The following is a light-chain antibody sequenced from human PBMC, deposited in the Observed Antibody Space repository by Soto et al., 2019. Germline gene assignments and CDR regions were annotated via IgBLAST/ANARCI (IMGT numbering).Light chain of an antibody. J-gene: IGKJ4*01. CDR2: AAS. V-gene: IGKV1-9*01. CDR3: QQLRSYPST. CDR1: QCISSY. Sequence: IQVTQSPSSLFASVGDRVTITCRASQCISSYLAWYQQKPGKAPTLLIYAASTLQGGVPSRFSGSGFGTDFTLTVNSLQAEDFASYYCQQLRSYPSTFGGGTKVDI.